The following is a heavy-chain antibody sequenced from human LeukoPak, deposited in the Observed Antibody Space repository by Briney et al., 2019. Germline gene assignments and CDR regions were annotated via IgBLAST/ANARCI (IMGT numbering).Heavy chain of an antibody. J-gene: IGHJ4*02. Sequence: SETLSLTCTVSGGSISSYYWSWIRQPPGKGLEWIGYIYYSGSTNYNPSLKSRVTISVDTSKNQFSLKLSSVTAADTAVYYCASSGDYGDYGFDYWGQGTLVTVSS. CDR1: GGSISSYY. V-gene: IGHV4-59*01. CDR3: ASSGDYGDYGFDY. D-gene: IGHD4-17*01. CDR2: IYYSGST.